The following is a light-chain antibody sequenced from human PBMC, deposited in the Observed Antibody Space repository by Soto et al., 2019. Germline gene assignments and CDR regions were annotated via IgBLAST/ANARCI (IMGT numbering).Light chain of an antibody. CDR2: EGN. CDR3: CSYADVTTYV. J-gene: IGLJ1*01. V-gene: IGLV2-23*01. Sequence: QSALTQPASVSGSPGQSITISCTGTSNDVGSYDLVSWYQQHPGKAPKLIIFEGNKRPSWVSNRFSGSKSGNTASLTIAGLQPEDEADYYCCSYADVTTYVFGNGTKLPS. CDR1: SNDVGSYDL.